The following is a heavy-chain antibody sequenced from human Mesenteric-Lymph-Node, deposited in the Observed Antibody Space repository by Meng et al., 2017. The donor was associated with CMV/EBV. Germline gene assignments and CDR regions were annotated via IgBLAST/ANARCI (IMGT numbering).Heavy chain of an antibody. J-gene: IGHJ2*01. D-gene: IGHD1-26*01. V-gene: IGHV4-4*01. Sequence: SGGSLSNTSWWSWVRQPPGKGLEWIGEVYHSGSTNYNPSLKGRVTISLDKSKNQFSLKLSSVTAADTAVYFCARDRTAPSSGSYGLDLWGRGTLVTVSS. CDR3: ARDRTAPSSGSYGLDL. CDR1: GGSLSNTSW. CDR2: VYHSGST.